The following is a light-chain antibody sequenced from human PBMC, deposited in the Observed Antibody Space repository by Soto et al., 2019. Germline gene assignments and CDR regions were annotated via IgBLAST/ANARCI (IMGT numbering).Light chain of an antibody. J-gene: IGKJ1*01. CDR2: GAS. CDR1: QNISSN. Sequence: EIVMTQSPATLSVSPGERATLSCRASQNISSNLAWYQQKPGQATRVLIDGASTRATGIPARFSGSGFGTEVTLNIISLQSEDFAVNYCQQYNNWLWTFGQGTKVEIK. CDR3: QQYNNWLWT. V-gene: IGKV3-15*01.